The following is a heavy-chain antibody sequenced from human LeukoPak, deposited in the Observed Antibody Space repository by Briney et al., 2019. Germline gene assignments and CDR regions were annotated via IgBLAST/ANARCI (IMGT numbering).Heavy chain of an antibody. CDR1: GGSFSGYY. V-gene: IGHV4-34*01. CDR2: INNSGST. D-gene: IGHD1-14*01. Sequence: SETLSLTCAVYGGSFSGYYWSWIRQPPGKGLEWIGEINNSGSTNYNPSLKSRVTISVDTSKNQFSLKLSSVTAADTAVYYCARHRSLDPWGQGTLVTVSS. CDR3: ARHRSLDP. J-gene: IGHJ5*02.